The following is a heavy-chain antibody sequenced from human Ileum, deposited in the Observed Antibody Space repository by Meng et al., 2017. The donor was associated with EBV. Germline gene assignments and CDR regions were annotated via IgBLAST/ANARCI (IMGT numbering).Heavy chain of an antibody. Sequence: VQLVGAGGGGVQAVRAMGVSCAGSGFSFSDYGVHWVRQAPGKGLEWVAVISYDGSTKYYVDSVKGRFTISRDNSKSTLYLQMNSLRDEDTAVYYCAKEEVSRRFDYWGQGTLVTVSS. CDR3: AKEEVSRRFDY. CDR1: GFSFSDYG. D-gene: IGHD5/OR15-5a*01. CDR2: ISYDGSTK. V-gene: IGHV3-30*18. J-gene: IGHJ4*02.